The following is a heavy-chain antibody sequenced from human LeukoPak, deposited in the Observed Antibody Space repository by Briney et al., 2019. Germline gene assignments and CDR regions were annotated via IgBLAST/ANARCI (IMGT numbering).Heavy chain of an antibody. CDR1: GFTFSSYA. D-gene: IGHD4-17*01. V-gene: IGHV3-23*01. CDR3: ARNRGRGLRYYFDY. Sequence: GGSLRLSCAASGFTFSSYAMSWVRQAPGKGLEWVSAISGSGGSTYYADSVKGRFTISRDNAKNSLYLQMNSLRAEDTAVYYCARNRGRGLRYYFDYWGQGTLVTVSS. CDR2: ISGSGGST. J-gene: IGHJ4*02.